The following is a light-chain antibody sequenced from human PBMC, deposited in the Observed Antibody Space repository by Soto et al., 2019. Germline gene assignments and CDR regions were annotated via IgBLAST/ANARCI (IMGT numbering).Light chain of an antibody. CDR1: QTVSKF. CDR3: QQTYSLPRT. V-gene: IGKV1-39*01. J-gene: IGKJ1*01. CDR2: IAS. Sequence: DVQMTQSPSSLSASVGDRVTIACRASQTVSKFVNWYQQKPGKVPDLLIYIASTLYSGVPSRFSGSGSGTEFTLTISNLQPEDFATYYCQQTYSLPRTFAQGTKVE.